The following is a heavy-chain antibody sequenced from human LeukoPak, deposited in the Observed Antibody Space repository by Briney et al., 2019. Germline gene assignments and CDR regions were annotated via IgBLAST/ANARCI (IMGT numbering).Heavy chain of an antibody. CDR2: IRYDGSNK. CDR1: GFTFSSYG. Sequence: GGSLRLSCAASGFTFSSYGMHWVRQAPGKGLEWVAFIRYDGSNKYYADSVKGRFTISRDNSKNTLYLQMNSLRAEDTAVYYCAKGDTTWELPHDYWGQGTMVTVSS. CDR3: AKGDTTWELPHDY. J-gene: IGHJ3*01. V-gene: IGHV3-30*02. D-gene: IGHD1-26*01.